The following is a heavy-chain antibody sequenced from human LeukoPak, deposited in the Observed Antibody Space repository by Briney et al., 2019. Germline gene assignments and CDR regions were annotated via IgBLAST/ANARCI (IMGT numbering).Heavy chain of an antibody. Sequence: ASMKVSCKASGYSFTSYDINWVRQAPGQGPEWMGWMSPRSGSTGYAQKFQGRVAMTSDTSISTAYMELSRLTPDDTAVYYCARTPPNWGADYWGQGTLVTVSS. J-gene: IGHJ4*02. D-gene: IGHD7-27*01. V-gene: IGHV1-8*01. CDR2: MSPRSGST. CDR3: ARTPPNWGADY. CDR1: GYSFTSYD.